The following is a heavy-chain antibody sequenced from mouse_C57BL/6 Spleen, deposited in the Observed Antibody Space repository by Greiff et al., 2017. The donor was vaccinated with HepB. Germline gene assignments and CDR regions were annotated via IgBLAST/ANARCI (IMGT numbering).Heavy chain of an antibody. V-gene: IGHV5-9*01. CDR2: ISGGGGNT. Sequence: EVKVEESGGGLVKPGGSLKLSCAASGFTFSSYTMSWVRQTPEKRLEWVATISGGGGNTYYPDSVKGRFTISRDNAKNTLYLQMSSLRSEDTALYYCARHEGYSNYRGYFDYWGQGTTLTVSS. CDR1: GFTFSSYT. J-gene: IGHJ2*01. D-gene: IGHD2-5*01. CDR3: ARHEGYSNYRGYFDY.